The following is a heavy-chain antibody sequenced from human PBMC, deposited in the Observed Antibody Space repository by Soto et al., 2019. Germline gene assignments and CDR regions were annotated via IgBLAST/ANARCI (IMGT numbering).Heavy chain of an antibody. D-gene: IGHD1-1*01. V-gene: IGHV3-11*06. CDR3: ARDLAWKRGKVGRFYYGMDV. CDR2: ISTRSTYT. Sequence: SLRLSCAASGFTFSSYYMSWVRQAPGKGLEWVSYISTRSTYTNYADSVKGRFTISRDNAKNSLYLQMDSLRVEDTAVYYCARDLAWKRGKVGRFYYGMDVWGQGTTVTVSS. J-gene: IGHJ6*02. CDR1: GFTFSSYY.